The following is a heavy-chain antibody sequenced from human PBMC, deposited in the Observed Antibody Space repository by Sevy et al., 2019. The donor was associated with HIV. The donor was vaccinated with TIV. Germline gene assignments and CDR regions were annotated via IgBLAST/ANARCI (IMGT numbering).Heavy chain of an antibody. Sequence: GGSLRLSCAASGFTFSSYWMTWVRQAPGKGLEYVANIKQDGSKKYYVDSVKGRFTISRDNAKNSLFRQMNSLRAEDTAVYYYAMGAGLKWGQGTLVTVSS. V-gene: IGHV3-7*01. J-gene: IGHJ4*02. CDR1: GFTFSSYW. CDR2: IKQDGSKK. CDR3: AMGAGLK. D-gene: IGHD6-19*01.